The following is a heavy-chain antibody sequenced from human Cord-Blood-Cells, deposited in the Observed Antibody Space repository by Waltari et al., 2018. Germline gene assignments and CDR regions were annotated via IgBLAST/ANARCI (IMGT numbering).Heavy chain of an antibody. J-gene: IGHJ4*02. CDR1: GFTFSSYW. V-gene: IGHV3-7*01. D-gene: IGHD1-20*01. CDR3: WGNWNYFDY. Sequence: EVQLVESGGGLVQPGGSLRLSCAASGFTFSSYWMSWVRQAPGNGLEWVANIKQDGSEKYDVDSVKGRFTISRDNAKNSLYLQMNSLRAEDTAVYYCWGNWNYFDYWGQGTLVTVSS. CDR2: IKQDGSEK.